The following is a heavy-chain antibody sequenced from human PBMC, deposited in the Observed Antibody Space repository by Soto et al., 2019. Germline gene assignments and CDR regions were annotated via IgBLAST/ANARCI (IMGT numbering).Heavy chain of an antibody. J-gene: IGHJ4*02. D-gene: IGHD3-16*02. V-gene: IGHV4-4*07. Sequence: SETLSLTCTVSGGSISSYYWSWIRQPAGKGLEWIGRIYTSGSTNYNPSLKSRVTMSVDTSKNQFSLKLSSVTAADTAVYYCARDDPEGYVWGSYRYLPTWGQGTLVTVSS. CDR3: ARDDPEGYVWGSYRYLPT. CDR1: GGSISSYY. CDR2: IYTSGST.